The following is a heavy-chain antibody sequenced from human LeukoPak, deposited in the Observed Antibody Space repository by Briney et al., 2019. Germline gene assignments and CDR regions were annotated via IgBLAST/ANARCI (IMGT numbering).Heavy chain of an antibody. D-gene: IGHD1-7*01. CDR3: ARGWNYCYDY. Sequence: GGSLRLSCAASGFTFSNYWMHWVRQAPGKGLVWVSRITGDGSTTTYADSVKGRYTSSRDNAKDSLYLQMNSLRAEDTAVYYCARGWNYCYDYWGQGTLVTVSS. J-gene: IGHJ4*02. CDR1: GFTFSNYW. V-gene: IGHV3-74*01. CDR2: ITGDGSTT.